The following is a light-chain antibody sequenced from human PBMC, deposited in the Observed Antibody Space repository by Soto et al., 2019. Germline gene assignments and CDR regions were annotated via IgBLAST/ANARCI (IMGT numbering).Light chain of an antibody. Sequence: EIVMTQSPATLSVSPGERAILSCRASQSVSTNLGWYQQKPGQAPRLLIFGASTRATGIPARFSGSGSGTEFTLTISSLQSEDSAFYYCQQYNNWPPFTFGQGTRLEIK. CDR1: QSVSTN. V-gene: IGKV3-15*01. J-gene: IGKJ5*01. CDR3: QQYNNWPPFT. CDR2: GAS.